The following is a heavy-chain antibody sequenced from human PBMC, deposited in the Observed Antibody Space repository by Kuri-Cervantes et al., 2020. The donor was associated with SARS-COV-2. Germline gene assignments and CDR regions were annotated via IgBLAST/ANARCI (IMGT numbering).Heavy chain of an antibody. D-gene: IGHD2-2*01. CDR3: ARDRSTSCYDYLCYGMDV. V-gene: IGHV1-3*01. CDR2: INDGNGNT. CDR1: GYTFTSYA. Sequence: ASVKVSCKASGYTFTSYAMHWVRQAPGQRLEWMVWINDGNGNTQYSPKFQGRGAITRDTSAGTAYMELSSLRSEDTAVYYCARDRSTSCYDYLCYGMDVWGQGTTVTVSS. J-gene: IGHJ6*02.